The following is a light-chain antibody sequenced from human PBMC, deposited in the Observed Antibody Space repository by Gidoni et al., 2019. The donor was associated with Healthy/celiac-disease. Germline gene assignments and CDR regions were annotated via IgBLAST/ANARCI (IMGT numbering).Light chain of an antibody. J-gene: IGKJ2*01. CDR1: QRVSRY. Sequence: IVLTHSPATLSLSPGERATLSCRASQRVSRYLAWYQQKPGQAPRLLIYDASNRATGIPARFSGSGSGTDFTLTSSSLEPEDFAVYYCQQRSNWPYTFGQGTKLEIK. V-gene: IGKV3-11*01. CDR3: QQRSNWPYT. CDR2: DAS.